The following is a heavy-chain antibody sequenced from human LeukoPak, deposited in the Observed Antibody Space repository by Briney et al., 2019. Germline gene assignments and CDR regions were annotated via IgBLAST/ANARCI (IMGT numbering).Heavy chain of an antibody. CDR3: ARPEAVAGYHYYYGMDV. V-gene: IGHV1-69*13. CDR2: IIPIFGTA. CDR1: GGTFSSYA. Sequence: GASVKVSCKASGGTFSSYAISWVRQAPGQGLEWMGGIIPIFGTANYAQKFQGRVTITADESTSTAYMELSSLRSEDTAVYYCARPEAVAGYHYYYGMDVRGQGTTVTVSS. J-gene: IGHJ6*02. D-gene: IGHD6-19*01.